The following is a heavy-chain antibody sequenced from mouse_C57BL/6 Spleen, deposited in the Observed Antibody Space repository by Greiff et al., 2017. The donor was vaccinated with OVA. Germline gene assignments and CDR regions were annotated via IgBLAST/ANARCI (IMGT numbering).Heavy chain of an antibody. Sequence: EVQLVESGPGLVKPSQSLSLTCSVTGYSITSGYYWNWIRQFPGNKLEWMGYISYDGSNNYNPSLKNRISITRDTSKNQFFLKLNSVTTEDTATYYCARGGNYYGSDYAMDYWGQGTSVTVSS. CDR3: ARGGNYYGSDYAMDY. CDR1: GYSITSGYY. D-gene: IGHD1-1*01. CDR2: ISYDGSN. J-gene: IGHJ4*01. V-gene: IGHV3-6*01.